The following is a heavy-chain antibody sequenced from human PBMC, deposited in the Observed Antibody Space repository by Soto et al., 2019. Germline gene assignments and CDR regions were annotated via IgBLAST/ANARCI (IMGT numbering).Heavy chain of an antibody. J-gene: IGHJ6*02. Sequence: TSETLSLTCTVSGGSISSFYWSWIRQPPGKGLEWIGYIYYSGSTNYNPSLKSRVTISVDTSKNQFSLKLSSVTAADTAVYYCASLGLGQWLGKNYYGMDVWGQGTTVTVSS. CDR3: ASLGLGQWLGKNYYGMDV. CDR2: IYYSGST. CDR1: GGSISSFY. D-gene: IGHD6-19*01. V-gene: IGHV4-59*01.